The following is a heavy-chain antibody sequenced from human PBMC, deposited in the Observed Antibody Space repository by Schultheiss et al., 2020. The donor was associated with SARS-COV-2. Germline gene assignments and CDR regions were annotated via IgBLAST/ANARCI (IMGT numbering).Heavy chain of an antibody. CDR1: GGSISSYY. CDR2: IYYSGTT. J-gene: IGHJ1*01. CDR3: ARGSNAGYCSGGSCYSGEYFQH. Sequence: SETLSLTCTVSGGSISSYYWSWIRQPPGKGLEWIGYIYYSGTTNYSPSLKSRVTISVDTSKNQFSLKLSSVTAADTAVYYCARGSNAGYCSGGSCYSGEYFQHWGQGTLVTVSS. D-gene: IGHD2-15*01. V-gene: IGHV4-59*01.